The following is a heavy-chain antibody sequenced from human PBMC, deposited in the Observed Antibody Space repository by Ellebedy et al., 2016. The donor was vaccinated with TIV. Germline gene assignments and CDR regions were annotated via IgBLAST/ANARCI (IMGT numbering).Heavy chain of an antibody. CDR2: ISGSGGST. J-gene: IGHJ6*02. Sequence: GESLKISXAASGFTFSSYAMSWVRQAPGKGLEWVSAISGSGGSTYYADSVKGRFTISRDNSKNTLYLQMNSLRAEDTAVYYCAKRSGSSGYYFEPKYGMDVWGQGTTVTVSS. D-gene: IGHD3-22*01. CDR1: GFTFSSYA. V-gene: IGHV3-23*01. CDR3: AKRSGSSGYYFEPKYGMDV.